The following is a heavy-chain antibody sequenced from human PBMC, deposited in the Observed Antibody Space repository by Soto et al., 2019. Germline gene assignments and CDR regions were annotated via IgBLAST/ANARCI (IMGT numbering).Heavy chain of an antibody. D-gene: IGHD2-2*01. CDR3: ARHVPAAGYYYGMDV. Sequence: QVQLVQSGAEVKKPGSSVKVSCKASGGTFSSYAISWVRQAPGQGLEWMGGIIPIFGTANYAQKFQGRVTXTXXXSXXTAVMELRSLRSEDTAVYYCARHVPAAGYYYGMDVWGQGTTVTVAS. CDR2: IIPIFGTA. CDR1: GGTFSSYA. J-gene: IGHJ6*02. V-gene: IGHV1-69*05.